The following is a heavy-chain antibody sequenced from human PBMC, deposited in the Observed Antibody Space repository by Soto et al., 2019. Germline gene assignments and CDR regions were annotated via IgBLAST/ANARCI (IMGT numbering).Heavy chain of an antibody. D-gene: IGHD3-3*01. CDR1: GFSFSSYG. Sequence: GGSRRRSWAASGFSFSSYGMHWVRQAPGKGLDWVAVIWYDGSNKYYADSVKGRFTISRDNSKNTLYLQMNSLRAEDTAVYYCATYDFWSGYHFDYWGQGTLVTVSS. CDR3: ATYDFWSGYHFDY. V-gene: IGHV3-30*02. J-gene: IGHJ4*02. CDR2: IWYDGSNK.